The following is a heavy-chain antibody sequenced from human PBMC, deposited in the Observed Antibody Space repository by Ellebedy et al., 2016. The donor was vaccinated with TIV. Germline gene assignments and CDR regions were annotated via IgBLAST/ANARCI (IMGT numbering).Heavy chain of an antibody. CDR2: ISGSGGST. J-gene: IGHJ4*02. CDR3: AKGGQWLDFDY. Sequence: GGSQRLSXAASGFTFSSYAMSWVRQAPGKGLEWVSAISGSGGSTYYADSVKGRFTISRDNSKNTLYLQMNSLRAEDTAVYYCAKGGQWLDFDYWGQGTLVTVSS. V-gene: IGHV3-23*01. D-gene: IGHD6-19*01. CDR1: GFTFSSYA.